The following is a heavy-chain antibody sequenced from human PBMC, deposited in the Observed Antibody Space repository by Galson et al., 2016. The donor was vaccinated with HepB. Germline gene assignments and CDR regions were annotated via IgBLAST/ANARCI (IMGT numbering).Heavy chain of an antibody. D-gene: IGHD2/OR15-2a*01. Sequence: SVKVSCKASGGTFTSYVITWVRQAPGQGLEWIGGIIPVYGTTNYAQKFQGRVTITANKSTSTAYMELISLRSEDTAGYYCGTKNPPDGAFEFGGQGTLVTVAS. J-gene: IGHJ4*02. V-gene: IGHV1-69*06. CDR1: GGTFTSYV. CDR2: IIPVYGTT. CDR3: GTKNPPDGAFEF.